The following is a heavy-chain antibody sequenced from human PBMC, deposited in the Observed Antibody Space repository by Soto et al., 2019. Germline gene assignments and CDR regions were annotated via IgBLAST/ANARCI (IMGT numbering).Heavy chain of an antibody. J-gene: IGHJ4*02. CDR2: INPRGGRS. Sequence: QVQLVQSGAEVKKPGASVKVSCKASGYTFSTYSMHWVRQAPGQGLEWMGMINPRGGRSSYAQKCQGRVPMTREASTTTVYMEVSSLRSEDTAVYYCAKDQEEVDVAVVLEPTAFDFWGQGTLVTVSS. CDR3: AKDQEEVDVAVVLEPTAFDF. CDR1: GYTFSTYS. V-gene: IGHV1-46*01. D-gene: IGHD6-19*01.